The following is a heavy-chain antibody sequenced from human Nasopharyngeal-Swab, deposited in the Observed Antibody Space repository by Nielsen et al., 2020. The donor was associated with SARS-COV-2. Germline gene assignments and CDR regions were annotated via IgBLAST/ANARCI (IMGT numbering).Heavy chain of an antibody. Sequence: WIRQPPGKGLEWIGSIYYSGSTNYNPSLKSRVTISVDTSKNQFSLKLSSVTAADTAVYYCARTYDYVWGSYRQMGWFDPWGQGTLVTVSS. V-gene: IGHV4-39*07. CDR2: IYYSGST. J-gene: IGHJ5*02. CDR3: ARTYDYVWGSYRQMGWFDP. D-gene: IGHD3-16*02.